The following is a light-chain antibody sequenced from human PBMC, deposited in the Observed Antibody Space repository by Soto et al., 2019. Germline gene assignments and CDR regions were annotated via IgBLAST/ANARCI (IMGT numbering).Light chain of an antibody. CDR3: QQYGSSPPT. J-gene: IGKJ1*01. Sequence: EIVLTQSPGTRSLSPGEGATLSCRASQSVSSSYLAWYQQKPGQAPRLLIYGASSRATGIPDRFSGSGSGTDFTLTISRLEPEDFAVYYCQQYGSSPPTLGQGTKVDIK. CDR2: GAS. V-gene: IGKV3-20*01. CDR1: QSVSSSY.